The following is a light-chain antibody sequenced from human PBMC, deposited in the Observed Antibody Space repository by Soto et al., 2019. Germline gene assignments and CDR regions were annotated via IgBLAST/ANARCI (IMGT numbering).Light chain of an antibody. V-gene: IGKV3-20*01. J-gene: IGKJ2*01. Sequence: EIVLTQSPGTLSLSPGERATLSCRASQSVTSIYLAWYQQKPGQAPRLLIYGASSRATGIPDRFSGSGSGTDFTLTISRLETEDFAMYYCQQYGSSPGTFGQGTKLEIK. CDR3: QQYGSSPGT. CDR2: GAS. CDR1: QSVTSIY.